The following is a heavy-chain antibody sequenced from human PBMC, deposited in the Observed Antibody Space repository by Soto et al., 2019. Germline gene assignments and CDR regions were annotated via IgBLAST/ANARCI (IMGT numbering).Heavy chain of an antibody. J-gene: IGHJ5*02. D-gene: IGHD3-10*01. V-gene: IGHV4-34*01. CDR3: AREPDPYYYGSGSYRPIGGFDP. CDR1: GGSFSGYY. Sequence: PSETLSLTCAVYGGSFSGYYWSWIRQPPGKGLEWIGEINHSGSTNYNPSLKSRVTISVDTSKNQFSLKLSSVTAADTAVYYCAREPDPYYYGSGSYRPIGGFDPWRQGTLVTGS. CDR2: INHSGST.